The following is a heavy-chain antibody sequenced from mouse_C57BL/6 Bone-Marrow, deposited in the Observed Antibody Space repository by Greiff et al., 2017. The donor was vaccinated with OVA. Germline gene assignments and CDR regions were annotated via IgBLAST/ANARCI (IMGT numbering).Heavy chain of an antibody. CDR1: GYTFTDYY. D-gene: IGHD2-4*01. CDR3: ARYYDYGYYYAMDY. J-gene: IGHJ4*01. Sequence: EVQLQQSGPELVKPGASVKISCKASGYTFTDYYMNWVKQSHGKSLEWIGDINPNNGGTSYNQKFKGKATLTVDKSSSTAYMELRSLTSEDSAVYYCARYYDYGYYYAMDYWGQGTSVTVSS. CDR2: INPNNGGT. V-gene: IGHV1-26*01.